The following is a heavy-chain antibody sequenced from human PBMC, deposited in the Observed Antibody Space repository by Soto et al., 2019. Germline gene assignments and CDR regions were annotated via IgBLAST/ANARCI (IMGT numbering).Heavy chain of an antibody. CDR2: INPYSGGA. CDR3: ARVIRGAYYNSPLDT. CDR1: GYTFTGYF. J-gene: IGHJ5*02. Sequence: ASVKVSCKASGYTFTGYFMHWVLQSPVQGLEWMGWINPYSGGADYAQSFQGRVTMTRDTSISTVYMELSRLRFDDTAVYYCARVIRGAYYNSPLDTWGQGTVVTVSS. D-gene: IGHD3-10*01. V-gene: IGHV1-2*02.